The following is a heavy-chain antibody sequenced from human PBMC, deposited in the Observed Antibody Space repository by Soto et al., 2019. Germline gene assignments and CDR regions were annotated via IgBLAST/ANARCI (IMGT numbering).Heavy chain of an antibody. CDR1: GYTFSDYA. V-gene: IGHV1-18*01. CDR2: FSASTRNT. D-gene: IGHD2-15*01. Sequence: QVQLVQSGGEVKKPGASVKVSCQASGYTFSDYAISWVRQAPGQGLEWMGWFSASTRNTDPAQNFQGRVIMTLDTATNTAYVELRSLRSDDTAVYYCVRCYCSVGSCYACWHFDLWGRGTLVTVSS. J-gene: IGHJ2*01. CDR3: VRCYCSVGSCYACWHFDL.